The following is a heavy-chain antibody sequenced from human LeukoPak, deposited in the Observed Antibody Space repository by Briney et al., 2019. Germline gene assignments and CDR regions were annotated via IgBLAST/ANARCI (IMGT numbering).Heavy chain of an antibody. CDR1: GGSISSYY. CDR2: IYYSGST. Sequence: PSETLSLTCTVSGGSISSYYWSWIRQPPGKGLEWIGYIYYSGSTNYNPSLKSRVTISVDTSKNQFSLKLSSVTAADTAVYYCARVEWSYFDYWGQGILVTVSS. J-gene: IGHJ4*02. D-gene: IGHD3-3*01. CDR3: ARVEWSYFDY. V-gene: IGHV4-59*01.